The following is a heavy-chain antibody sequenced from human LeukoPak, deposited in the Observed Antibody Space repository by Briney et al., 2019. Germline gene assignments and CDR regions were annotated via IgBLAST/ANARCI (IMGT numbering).Heavy chain of an antibody. J-gene: IGHJ4*02. D-gene: IGHD6-19*01. Sequence: GGSLRLSCAASGFTFSSYSMNWVRQAPGKGLEWVSSISSSSSYIYYADSVKGRFTISRDNAKNSLYLQMNSLRAEDTAVYYCASGGASGWYGFDYWGQGTLATVSS. CDR1: GFTFSSYS. CDR2: ISSSSSYI. CDR3: ASGGASGWYGFDY. V-gene: IGHV3-21*01.